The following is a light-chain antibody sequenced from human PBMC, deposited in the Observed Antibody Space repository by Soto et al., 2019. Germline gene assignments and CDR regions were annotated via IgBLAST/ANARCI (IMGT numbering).Light chain of an antibody. Sequence: HSVLTHPPSVSVAPWQRVAISFTGSSSNIGAEYDVHWYQQLPGTAPKRLIYGDNNRPSGVPDRFSGSKSGTSASLAITGLQPEDEADYYCQSYDSSLTTFVFGTGTKVTVL. V-gene: IGLV1-40*01. CDR2: GDN. J-gene: IGLJ1*01. CDR3: QSYDSSLTTFV. CDR1: SSNIGAEYD.